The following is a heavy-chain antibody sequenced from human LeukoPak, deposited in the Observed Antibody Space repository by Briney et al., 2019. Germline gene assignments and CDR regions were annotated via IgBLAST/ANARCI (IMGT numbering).Heavy chain of an antibody. CDR1: GLTFSSHA. CDR2: ISGSGGST. Sequence: GGSLRLSCAASGLTFSSHAMSWVRHAPGKGLEWVSAISGSGGSTYYADSVKGRFTIPRDKPKNTLYRLMDSQRAEDPAVNYCAKVGVLEDYWGQGTLVTVSS. V-gene: IGHV3-23*01. J-gene: IGHJ4*02. CDR3: AKVGVLEDY. D-gene: IGHD3-10*01.